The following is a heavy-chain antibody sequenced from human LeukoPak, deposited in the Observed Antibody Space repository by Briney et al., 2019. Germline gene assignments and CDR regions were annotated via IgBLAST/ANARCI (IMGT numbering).Heavy chain of an antibody. J-gene: IGHJ5*02. CDR1: GGSLSGYY. D-gene: IGHD3-3*01. Sequence: PSETLSLTCAVYGGSLSGYYWSWISRPPGKGREWSGEINHSGSTNYNPSLKSRVTISVDTSKNQFPLKLRSVTAADTAVYYCARGGMVWSGYSDRWFDPWGQGTLVTVSS. CDR3: ARGGMVWSGYSDRWFDP. CDR2: INHSGST. V-gene: IGHV4-34*01.